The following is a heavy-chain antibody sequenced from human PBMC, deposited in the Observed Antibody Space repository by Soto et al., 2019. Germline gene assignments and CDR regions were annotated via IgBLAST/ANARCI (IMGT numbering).Heavy chain of an antibody. CDR1: GGPISGGGYS. CDR3: SRWGGGWFDP. D-gene: IGHD2-15*01. CDR2: VYHSGST. Sequence: QLHLQESGSGLVKPSQTLSLTCTVSGGPISGGGYSWSWIRQPPGKGLEWLGYVYHSGSTFYNPSLKSRLTISVDTSKSQFSLILHSVTAADTAVYYCSRWGGGWFDPWGPGTLVTVSS. V-gene: IGHV4-30-2*01. J-gene: IGHJ5*02.